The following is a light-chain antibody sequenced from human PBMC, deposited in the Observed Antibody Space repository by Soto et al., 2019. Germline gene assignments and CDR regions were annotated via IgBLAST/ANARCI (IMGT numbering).Light chain of an antibody. CDR1: SSDVGGYNY. CDR3: SSYTSSSTQV. V-gene: IGLV2-14*01. Sequence: QSALTQPASVSGSPGQSITISCNGTSSDVGGYNYVSWYQQHPGKAPKLMIYEVSNRPSGVSNRFSGSKSGNTASLTISGLQAEDEADYYCSSYTSSSTQVFGTGTQLTVL. J-gene: IGLJ1*01. CDR2: EVS.